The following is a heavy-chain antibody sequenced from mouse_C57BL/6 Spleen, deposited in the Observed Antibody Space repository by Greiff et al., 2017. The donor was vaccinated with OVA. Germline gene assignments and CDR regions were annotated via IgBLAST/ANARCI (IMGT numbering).Heavy chain of an antibody. CDR1: GYSITSGYY. J-gene: IGHJ2*01. CDR2: ISYDGSN. CDR3: AREGSYYFDY. Sequence: VQLQQSGPGLVKPSQSLSLTCSVTGYSITSGYYWNWIRQFPGNKLEWMGYISYDGSNNYNPSLKNRISITRDTSKNQFFLKWNSVTTEDTATYYCAREGSYYFDYWGQGTTRTVSS. V-gene: IGHV3-6*01.